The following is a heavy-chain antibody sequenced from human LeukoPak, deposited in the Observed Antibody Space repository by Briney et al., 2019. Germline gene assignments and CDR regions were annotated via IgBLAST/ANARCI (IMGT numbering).Heavy chain of an antibody. CDR3: AKGIHSTGYYPFDY. Sequence: PGGSLRLSCAASGFTFSSYGMSWVRQAPGKGLEWVSGISKSADNTYYGDSVKGRFTISRDNSKSTLYLQLNSLKAEDPAIYYCAKGIHSTGYYPFDYWGQGTLVTVSS. J-gene: IGHJ4*02. CDR2: ISKSADNT. D-gene: IGHD3-22*01. V-gene: IGHV3-23*01. CDR1: GFTFSSYG.